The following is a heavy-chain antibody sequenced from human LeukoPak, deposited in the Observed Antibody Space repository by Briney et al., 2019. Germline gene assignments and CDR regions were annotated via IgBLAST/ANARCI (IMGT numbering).Heavy chain of an antibody. D-gene: IGHD3-10*01. CDR3: ARDRAGVTDY. CDR1: GFTFSSYS. J-gene: IGHJ4*02. V-gene: IGHV3-48*02. CDR2: ISSISSAT. Sequence: GGSLRLSCAASGFTFSSYSMKWARQAPGKGLEWVSYISSISSATYYADSVKGRFTISRDNAKNSLFLQMNSLRDEDTAVYYCARDRAGVTDYWGQGTLVTVSS.